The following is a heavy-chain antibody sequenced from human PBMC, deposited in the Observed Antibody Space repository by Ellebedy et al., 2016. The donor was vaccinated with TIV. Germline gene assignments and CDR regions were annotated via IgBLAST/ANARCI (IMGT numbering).Heavy chain of an antibody. V-gene: IGHV1-46*01. CDR1: GYTFTNYY. CDR3: ARDLSSLYGLDV. Sequence: AASVKVSCKASGYTFTNYYMHWVRQAPGQGLEWMGIINPSGGSTSYAQKFQGRVTMTSDTSTCTVYLELSSLRSADTAVYYWARDLSSLYGLDVWGQGTTVTVSS. CDR2: INPSGGST. D-gene: IGHD2-2*01. J-gene: IGHJ6*02.